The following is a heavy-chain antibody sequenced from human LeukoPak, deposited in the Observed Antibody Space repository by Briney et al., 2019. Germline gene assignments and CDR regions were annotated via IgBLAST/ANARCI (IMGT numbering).Heavy chain of an antibody. D-gene: IGHD6-13*01. CDR1: GFTFSSYA. CDR3: ARDLVAAGKID. CDR2: ISSSSSYT. Sequence: PGGSLRLSCAASGFTFSSYAMHWVRQAPGKGLEWVSYISSSSSYTNYADSVKGRFTISRDNAKNSLYLQMNSLRAEDSAVYYCARDLVAAGKIDWGQGTLVTVSS. V-gene: IGHV3-21*05. J-gene: IGHJ4*02.